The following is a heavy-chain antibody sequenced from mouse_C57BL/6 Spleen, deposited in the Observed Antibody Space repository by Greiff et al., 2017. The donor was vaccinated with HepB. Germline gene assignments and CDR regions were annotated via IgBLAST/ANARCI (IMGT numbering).Heavy chain of an antibody. CDR3: AREYYGSRGRYFDV. J-gene: IGHJ1*03. V-gene: IGHV1-18*01. D-gene: IGHD1-1*01. CDR1: GYTFTDYN. Sequence: VQLQQSGPELVKPGASVKIPCKASGYTFTDYNMDWVKQSHGKSLEWIGDINPNNGGTIYNQKFKGKATLTVDKSSSTAYMELRSLTSEDTAVYYYAREYYGSRGRYFDVWGTGTTVTVSS. CDR2: INPNNGGT.